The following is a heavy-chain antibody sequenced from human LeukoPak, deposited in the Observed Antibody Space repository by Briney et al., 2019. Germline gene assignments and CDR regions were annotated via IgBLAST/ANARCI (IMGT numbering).Heavy chain of an antibody. J-gene: IGHJ4*02. Sequence: GGSLRLSCAASGFTLSDHYMVWVRQAPGKGLEWVGRTRNKANSYTTDYAASVKGRFTISRDDSKSSLYLQMNSLKTEDTAVYWCARDTSVSFYYWGRGALAPVSS. CDR1: GFTLSDHY. CDR2: TRNKANSYTT. D-gene: IGHD2-2*01. V-gene: IGHV3-72*01. CDR3: ARDTSVSFYY.